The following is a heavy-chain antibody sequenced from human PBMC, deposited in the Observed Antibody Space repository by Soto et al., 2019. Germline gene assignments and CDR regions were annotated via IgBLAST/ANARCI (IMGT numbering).Heavy chain of an antibody. CDR2: IHYSGST. CDR3: AGQDSSGGSCYPTYYFDY. D-gene: IGHD2-15*01. J-gene: IGHJ4*02. V-gene: IGHV4-59*08. Sequence: PSETLSLTCTVSGDSISSYYWNWMRQPPGKGLEWIGYIHYSGSTNYNPSLKGRVTISVDTSKNQFSLKLSSVTAADTAVYYWAGQDSSGGSCYPTYYFDYWGQGTLVTVPS. CDR1: GDSISSYY.